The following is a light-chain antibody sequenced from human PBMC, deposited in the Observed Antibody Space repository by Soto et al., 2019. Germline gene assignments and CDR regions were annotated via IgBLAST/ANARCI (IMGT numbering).Light chain of an antibody. CDR2: LNSDGSH. CDR3: QTWGTGIV. V-gene: IGLV4-69*01. CDR1: SGHTTYA. J-gene: IGLJ2*01. Sequence: QLVLTQSHSASASLGASVKLTCTLSSGHTTYAIAWYQQQPKKGPRYLIKLNSDGSHTKGDGIPDRFSGSSSGAERYLSISSLQSEDEADYYCQTWGTGIVFGGGTKLTVL.